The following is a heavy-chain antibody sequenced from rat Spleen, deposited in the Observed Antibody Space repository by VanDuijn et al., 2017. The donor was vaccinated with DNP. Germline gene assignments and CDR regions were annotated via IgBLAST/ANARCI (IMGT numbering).Heavy chain of an antibody. J-gene: IGHJ3*01. CDR1: GFTFSNYG. CDR3: TELPSYYEAWFAY. Sequence: EVQLVESGGGLVQPGRSLKLSCAASGFTFSNYGMAWVRQAPTKGLEWVASIRTGGGDTYYRDSVKGRFTISRDNARSTLYLQMNSLRSEDTATYYCTELPSYYEAWFAYWGHGALVTVSS. V-gene: IGHV5-27*01. D-gene: IGHD1-1*01. CDR2: IRTGGGDT.